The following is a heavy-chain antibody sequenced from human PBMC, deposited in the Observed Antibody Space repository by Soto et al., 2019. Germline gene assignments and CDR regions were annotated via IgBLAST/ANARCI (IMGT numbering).Heavy chain of an antibody. CDR3: ARDRFASGVVVFDY. Sequence: KTSETLSLTCTVSGGSVSSGSYYWSWIRQPPGKGLEWIGYIYYSGSTNYNPSLKSRVTISVDTSKNQFSLKLSSVTAADTAVYYCARDRFASGVVVFDYWGQGTLVTVSS. CDR2: IYYSGST. CDR1: GGSVSSGSYY. D-gene: IGHD3-22*01. V-gene: IGHV4-61*01. J-gene: IGHJ4*02.